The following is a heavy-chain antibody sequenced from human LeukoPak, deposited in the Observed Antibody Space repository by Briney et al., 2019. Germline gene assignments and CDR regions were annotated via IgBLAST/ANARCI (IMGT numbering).Heavy chain of an antibody. J-gene: IGHJ6*03. D-gene: IGHD5-18*01. V-gene: IGHV1-8*01. CDR3: ARAGLGGYSYGYPGYMDV. CDR1: GYTFTSYD. CDR2: MNPNSGNT. Sequence: ASVKVSCKASGYTFTSYDINWVRQATGQGLEWMGWMNPNSGNTGYAQKFQGRVTMTRNTSISTVYMELSSLRSEDTAVYYCARAGLGGYSYGYPGYMDVWGKGTTVTVSS.